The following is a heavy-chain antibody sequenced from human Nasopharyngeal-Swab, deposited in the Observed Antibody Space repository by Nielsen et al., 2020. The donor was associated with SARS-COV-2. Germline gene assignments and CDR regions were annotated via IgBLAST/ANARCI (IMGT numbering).Heavy chain of an antibody. Sequence: GESLKISCAASGFTFSSYAMSWVRQAPGKGLEWVSAISGSGGSTYYADSVKGRFTISRDNSKNTLYLQMNSLRAEDTAAYYCAKDQGDQWLVLDYWGQGTLVTVSS. D-gene: IGHD6-19*01. CDR3: AKDQGDQWLVLDY. CDR1: GFTFSSYA. J-gene: IGHJ4*02. CDR2: ISGSGGST. V-gene: IGHV3-23*01.